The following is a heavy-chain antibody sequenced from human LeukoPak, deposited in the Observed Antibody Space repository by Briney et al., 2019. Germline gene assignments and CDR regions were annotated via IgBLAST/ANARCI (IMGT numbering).Heavy chain of an antibody. D-gene: IGHD4-17*01. CDR1: GFTFNSYS. CDR3: ARDLYGDYVFDY. Sequence: PGGSLRLSCAASGFTFNSYSMSWVRQAPGKGLEWVSYISHTSESTYYADSVKGRFTISRDIAKNSLYLQMNSLRAEDTAVYYCARDLYGDYVFDYWGQGTLVTVSS. CDR2: ISHTSEST. V-gene: IGHV3-48*01. J-gene: IGHJ4*02.